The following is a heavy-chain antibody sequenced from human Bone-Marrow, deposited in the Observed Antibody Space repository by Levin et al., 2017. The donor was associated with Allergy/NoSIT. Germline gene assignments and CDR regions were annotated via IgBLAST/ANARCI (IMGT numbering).Heavy chain of an antibody. D-gene: IGHD3-10*01. J-gene: IGHJ4*02. CDR1: EFTFSSYA. CDR3: AREMARSTAVVWGVYVYSIDY. CDR2: INTVGRT. V-gene: IGHV3-23*01. Sequence: GGSLRLSCAASEFTFSSYAISWVRQAPEKGLEWVSAINTVGRTYYADSVKGRVTISRDNSKNTVYLQMNSLKIEDTGIYFCAREMARSTAVVWGVYVYSIDYWGQGTLVAVST.